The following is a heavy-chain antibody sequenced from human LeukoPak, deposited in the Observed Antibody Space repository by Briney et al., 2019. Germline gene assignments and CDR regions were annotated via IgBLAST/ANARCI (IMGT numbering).Heavy chain of an antibody. CDR2: INPNSGGT. Sequence: ASVKVSCKASGYTFTGYYMYWVRQAPGQGLEWMGWINPNSGGTNYAQKFQGRVTMTRDTSISTAYMELSRLRSDDTAVYYCAREKGYSYGYSNWFDPWGQGTLVTVSS. V-gene: IGHV1-2*02. J-gene: IGHJ5*02. D-gene: IGHD5-18*01. CDR1: GYTFTGYY. CDR3: AREKGYSYGYSNWFDP.